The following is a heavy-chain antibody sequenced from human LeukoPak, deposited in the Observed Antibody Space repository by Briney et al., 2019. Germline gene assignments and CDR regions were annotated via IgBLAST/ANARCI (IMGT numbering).Heavy chain of an antibody. V-gene: IGHV3-23*01. CDR1: GFTFSRYA. Sequence: GGSLRLSCGASGFTFSRYAMSWVRQAPGKRLEWVSGLSSSGGSTYYADPVKGRFTISRDNSKNTLSLQMNSLRAEDTAVYYCAKDRLGSWSGYYFGLFEYWGQGALVTVSS. D-gene: IGHD3-3*01. CDR2: LSSSGGST. CDR3: AKDRLGSWSGYYFGLFEY. J-gene: IGHJ4*02.